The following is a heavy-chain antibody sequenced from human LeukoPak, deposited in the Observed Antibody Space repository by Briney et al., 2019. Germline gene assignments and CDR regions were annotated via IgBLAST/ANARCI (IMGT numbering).Heavy chain of an antibody. D-gene: IGHD1-26*01. CDR1: GFSFTTYG. CDR2: ISYDGRNQ. J-gene: IGHJ4*02. Sequence: GGSLRLSCAASGFSFTTYGMHWVRQAPLKGLEWLAAISYDGRNQNYADSVKGRFTIFRDNSQNTLYLQMNSLRAEDTALYYCVKDRTINGRSSPFDSWGQGTLVTVSS. V-gene: IGHV3-30*18. CDR3: VKDRTINGRSSPFDS.